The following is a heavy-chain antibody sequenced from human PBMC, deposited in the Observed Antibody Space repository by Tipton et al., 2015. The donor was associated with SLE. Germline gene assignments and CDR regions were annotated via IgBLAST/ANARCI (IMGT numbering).Heavy chain of an antibody. CDR3: ARGPEHWLVNPHYFDY. V-gene: IGHV4-38-2*02. CDR2: IYHSGCT. Sequence: GLVKPSETLSLTCTVSGYSISSGYYWGWIRQPPGKGLEWIGSIYHSGCTYYNPSLKSRVTISVDTSKNQFSLKLSSVTAADTAVYYCARGPEHWLVNPHYFDYWGQGTLVTVSS. J-gene: IGHJ4*02. D-gene: IGHD6-19*01. CDR1: GYSISSGYY.